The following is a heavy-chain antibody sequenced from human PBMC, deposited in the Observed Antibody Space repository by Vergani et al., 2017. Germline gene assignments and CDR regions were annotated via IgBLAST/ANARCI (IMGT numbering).Heavy chain of an antibody. D-gene: IGHD2-15*01. V-gene: IGHV4-39*01. CDR3: ASERWACRATYFHSYDT. CDR1: GDSVISTDYH. CDR2: MDYSGST. Sequence: QVHLQESGPGLVKPSETLSLTCTVSGDSVISTDYHWGWIRQPPGKGLEWIGSMDYSGSTSYNPSLGSRISISFETPKNQFSLRLTSVTAADTAVYYCASERWACRATYFHSYDTWGPGTLVGVSS. J-gene: IGHJ5*02.